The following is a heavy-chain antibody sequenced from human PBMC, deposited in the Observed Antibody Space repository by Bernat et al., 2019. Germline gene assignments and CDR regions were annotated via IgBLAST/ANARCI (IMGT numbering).Heavy chain of an antibody. Sequence: EVQLVESGGGLVQPGGSLRLSCAASGFTFSSYEMNWVRQAPGKGLEWVSYISSSGSTIYYADSVKGRFTISRDNAKNSLYLQMNSLRAEDTAVYYCARDLPPGAGITMVQGVPMGVWGKGTTVTVSS. J-gene: IGHJ6*03. CDR3: ARDLPPGAGITMVQGVPMGV. CDR2: ISSSGSTI. V-gene: IGHV3-48*03. CDR1: GFTFSSYE. D-gene: IGHD3-10*01.